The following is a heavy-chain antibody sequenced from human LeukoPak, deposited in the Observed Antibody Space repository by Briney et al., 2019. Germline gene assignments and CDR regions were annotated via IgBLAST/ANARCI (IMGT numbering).Heavy chain of an antibody. V-gene: IGHV3-49*04. Sequence: GGSLRLSCTASRFTFGDYAMSWVRQAPGKGLEWVGFIRSKAYGGTTEYAASVKGRFTISRDDSKSIAYLQMNSLKTEDAAVYYCTRDLRDYYGSGSYNYWGQGTLVTVSS. CDR2: IRSKAYGGTT. CDR3: TRDLRDYYGSGSYNY. D-gene: IGHD3-10*01. CDR1: RFTFGDYA. J-gene: IGHJ4*02.